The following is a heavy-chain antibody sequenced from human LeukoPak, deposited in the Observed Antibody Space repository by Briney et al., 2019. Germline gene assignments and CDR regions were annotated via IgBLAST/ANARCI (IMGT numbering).Heavy chain of an antibody. D-gene: IGHD6-19*01. CDR2: ISYDGSNK. J-gene: IGHJ5*02. CDR1: GFTFSSYG. CDR3: VRTRPVRASGWYGLGPPPRDWFDP. Sequence: GGSLRLSCAASGFTFSSYGMHWVRQAPGKGLEWVAVISYDGSNKYYADSVKGRFTISRDNAKNTLYLQMNSLRAEDTAVYYCVRTRPVRASGWYGLGPPPRDWFDPWGQGTLVTVSS. V-gene: IGHV3-30*03.